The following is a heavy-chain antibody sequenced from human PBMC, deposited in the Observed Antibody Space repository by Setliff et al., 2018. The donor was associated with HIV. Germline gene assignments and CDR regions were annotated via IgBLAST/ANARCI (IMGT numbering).Heavy chain of an antibody. J-gene: IGHJ4*02. CDR2: INESGTT. D-gene: IGHD3-22*01. CDR1: GGSFSGNY. Sequence: SSETLSLTCAVYGGSFSGNYWSWIRQPPGKGLEWIGEINESGTTNYNPSLDSRLFISVDTSKAHFSLKLNSVTAADTAVYYCARGRQGPYYYDSSGFSRGRYFDYWGQGTLVT. CDR3: ARGRQGPYYYDSSGFSRGRYFDY. V-gene: IGHV4-34*01.